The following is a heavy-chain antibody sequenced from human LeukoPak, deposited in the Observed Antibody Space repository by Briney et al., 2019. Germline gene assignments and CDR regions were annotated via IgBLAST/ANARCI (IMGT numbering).Heavy chain of an antibody. CDR3: ARDNYFGSGSYYRDNWFDP. CDR1: GYTFTGSY. CDR2: IDPNNGGT. J-gene: IGHJ5*02. Sequence: GASVKVSCKASGYTFTGSYMHWVRQAPGQGLEWMGWIDPNNGGTNYAQKFQGWVTMTRDTSISTAYMELSRLRSDDTAVYYCARDNYFGSGSYYRDNWFDPWGQGTLVTVSS. D-gene: IGHD3-10*01. V-gene: IGHV1-2*04.